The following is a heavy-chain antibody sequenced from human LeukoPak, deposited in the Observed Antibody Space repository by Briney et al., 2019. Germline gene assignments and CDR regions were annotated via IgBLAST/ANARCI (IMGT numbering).Heavy chain of an antibody. D-gene: IGHD6-13*01. J-gene: IGHJ1*01. CDR3: ARATETFSWFLQH. Sequence: SETLSLTCSVSGGSIGSYYWSWIRQPPGKGLEGIGHLSNSGSTNYNPSLKSRVTISVDTSKNQFSLKLNSVTAADTAVYYCARATETFSWFLQHWGQGTLVTVSS. CDR2: LSNSGST. CDR1: GGSIGSYY. V-gene: IGHV4-59*01.